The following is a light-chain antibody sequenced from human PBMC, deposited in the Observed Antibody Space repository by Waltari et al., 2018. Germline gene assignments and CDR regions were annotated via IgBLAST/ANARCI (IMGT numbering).Light chain of an antibody. Sequence: YVLTQPPSVSVAPGPTAMLTCGGIRLSFKNVPCYQRKPGLAPLPVVYDETDRPSVIPERFSGSKSGNTATLTISRVEVGDEGDYYCQVWDHDSDRGVFGGGTNLTVL. J-gene: IGLJ3*02. CDR2: DET. CDR3: QVWDHDSDRGV. V-gene: IGLV3-21*02. CDR1: RLSFKN.